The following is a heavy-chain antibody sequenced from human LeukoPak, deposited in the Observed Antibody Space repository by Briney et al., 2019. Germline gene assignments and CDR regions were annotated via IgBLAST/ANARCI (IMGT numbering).Heavy chain of an antibody. V-gene: IGHV4-39*01. D-gene: IGHD2-15*01. CDR3: ARIFCSGDSCYSGVGNFDY. CDR1: GXSISSSSCY. Sequence: PSETLSLTCAVSGXSISSSSCYWGWIRQPPGKGLEWIGSIFYSGSTYYNPSLKSRITISVDTSKNQFSLKLSSVTAADTAVYYCARIFCSGDSCYSGVGNFDYWGQGTLVTVSS. CDR2: IFYSGST. J-gene: IGHJ4*02.